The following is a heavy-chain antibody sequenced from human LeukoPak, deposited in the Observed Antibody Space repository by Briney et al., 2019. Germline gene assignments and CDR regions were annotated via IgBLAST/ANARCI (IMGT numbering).Heavy chain of an antibody. CDR1: GGSISSYY. V-gene: IGHV4-4*07. CDR3: ARVYSGYDLPGSLANYYFDY. D-gene: IGHD5-12*01. CDR2: FYSGGST. Sequence: SETLPLTCTVSGGSISSYYWSWIRQPAGKGLEWIGRFYSGGSTDYNPSLKSRVTMSVDTSKNQFSLKPSSVTAADTAVYYCARVYSGYDLPGSLANYYFDYWGQGTLVTVSS. J-gene: IGHJ4*02.